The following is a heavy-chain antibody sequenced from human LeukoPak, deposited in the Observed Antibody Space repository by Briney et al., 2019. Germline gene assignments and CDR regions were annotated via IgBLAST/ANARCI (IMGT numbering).Heavy chain of an antibody. CDR2: ISWNSGSI. J-gene: IGHJ5*02. D-gene: IGHD3-9*01. V-gene: IGHV3-9*01. CDR3: AKDIRYDILTGRTRFGP. Sequence: GRSLRLSCAASGFTFDDYAMHWVRQAPGKGLEWVSGISWNSGSIGYADSVKGRFTISRDNAKNSLYLQMNSLRAEDTALYYCAKDIRYDILTGRTRFGPWGQGTLVTVSS. CDR1: GFTFDDYA.